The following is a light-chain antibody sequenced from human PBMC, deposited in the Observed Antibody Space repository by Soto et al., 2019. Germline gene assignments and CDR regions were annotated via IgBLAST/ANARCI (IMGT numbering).Light chain of an antibody. CDR1: QTFRNL. CDR3: QQYGSSPWT. CDR2: GAS. J-gene: IGKJ1*01. V-gene: IGKV3-20*01. Sequence: EIVLTQSPVTLSLSPGERATLSCRASQTFRNLLAWYQQKPGQPPRLLIYGASSRATGIPDRFSGSGSGTDFTITISRLEPEDCEVYYCQQYGSSPWTFGQGTKVVI.